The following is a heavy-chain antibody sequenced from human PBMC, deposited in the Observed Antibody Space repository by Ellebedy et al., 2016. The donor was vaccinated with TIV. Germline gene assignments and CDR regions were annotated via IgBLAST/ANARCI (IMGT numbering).Heavy chain of an antibody. V-gene: IGHV3-33*01. D-gene: IGHD6-6*01. CDR1: GFTFRSYG. CDR3: ARRIAARPDYYYAMDV. CDR2: IWCDGSNK. Sequence: GESLKISCAASGFTFRSYGMHWVRQAPGKGLEWVAVIWCDGSNKYYGDSVKGRFTISRDNSKNTLSLQMNSLRAEDTAVYYCARRIAARPDYYYAMDVWGQGTTVTVAS. J-gene: IGHJ6*02.